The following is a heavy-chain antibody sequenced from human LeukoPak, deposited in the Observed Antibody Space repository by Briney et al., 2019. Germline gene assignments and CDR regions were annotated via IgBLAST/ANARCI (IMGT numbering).Heavy chain of an antibody. V-gene: IGHV3-33*06. CDR3: AKDDGSGYSIYY. CDR1: GFTFSSYG. D-gene: IGHD3-22*01. CDR2: IWYDGSNK. J-gene: IGHJ4*02. Sequence: GGSLRLSCAASGFTFSSYGMHWVRQAPGKGLEWVAVIWYDGSNKYYADSVKGRFPISRDNSKNTLYLQMNSLRAEDTAVYYCAKDDGSGYSIYYWGQGTLVTVSS.